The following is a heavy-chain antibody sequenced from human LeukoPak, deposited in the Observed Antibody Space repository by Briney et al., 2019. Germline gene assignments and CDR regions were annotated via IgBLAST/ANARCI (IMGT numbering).Heavy chain of an antibody. Sequence: SETLSLTCTVSGGSISSYYWSWIRQPPGKGLEWIGEINHSGGTNYNPSLKSRVTISVDTSKNQFSLKLSSVTAADTAVYYCARGPTTVTTFPFDYWGQGTLVTVSS. J-gene: IGHJ4*02. V-gene: IGHV4-34*01. D-gene: IGHD4-17*01. CDR3: ARGPTTVTTFPFDY. CDR1: GGSISSYY. CDR2: INHSGGT.